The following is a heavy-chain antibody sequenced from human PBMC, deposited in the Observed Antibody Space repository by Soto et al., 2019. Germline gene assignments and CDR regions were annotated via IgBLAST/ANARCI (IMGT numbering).Heavy chain of an antibody. D-gene: IGHD2-8*02. CDR1: GFTFSSYT. CDR3: ARGGVGSARGADFDY. Sequence: GGSLRLSGAASGFTFSSYTMNWVRQAPGKGLEWVSSIGSSSTNIYYEDSVRGRFTIARDNAKNSLYLQMNGLRAEDTAVYYCARGGVGSARGADFDYWGQGTLVTVSS. J-gene: IGHJ4*02. CDR2: IGSSSTNI. V-gene: IGHV3-21*01.